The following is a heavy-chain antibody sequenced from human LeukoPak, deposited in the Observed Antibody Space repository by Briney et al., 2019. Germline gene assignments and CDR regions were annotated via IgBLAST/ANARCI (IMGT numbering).Heavy chain of an antibody. J-gene: IGHJ4*02. D-gene: IGHD1-26*01. CDR3: ARGGGYYPIDY. CDR1: GFTVNSKY. CDR2: LYSDGRT. Sequence: GGSLRLSCAASGFTVNSKYMNWVRQAPGKGLEWVSVLYSDGRTYYADSVKGRFTISRDTSKNTLYLQVNSLRAEDTAVYYCARGGGYYPIDYWGQGTLVTVSS. V-gene: IGHV3-53*01.